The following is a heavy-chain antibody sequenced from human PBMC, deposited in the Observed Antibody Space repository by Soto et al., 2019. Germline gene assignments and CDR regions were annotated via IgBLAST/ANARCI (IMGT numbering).Heavy chain of an antibody. Sequence: SVKVSCKASGGTFSSYAISWVRQAPGQGLEWVGGITPIFGTANYAQKFQGRVTITADESTSTAYMELSSLRSEDTAMYYCAIGRNGMDVWGQGTTVTVSS. CDR1: GGTFSSYA. CDR3: AIGRNGMDV. V-gene: IGHV1-69*13. CDR2: ITPIFGTA. J-gene: IGHJ6*02.